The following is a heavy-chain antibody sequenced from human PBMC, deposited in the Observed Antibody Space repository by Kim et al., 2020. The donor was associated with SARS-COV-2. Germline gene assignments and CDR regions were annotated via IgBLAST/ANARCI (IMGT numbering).Heavy chain of an antibody. CDR1: GFTFSSYA. D-gene: IGHD1-26*01. Sequence: GGSLRLSCAASGFTFSSYAMHWVRQAPGKGLEWVAVISYDGSNKYYADSVKGRFTISRDNSKNTLYLQMNSLRAEDTAADYCARDFYHGTDLSYYYGMDV. CDR3: ARDFYHGTDLSYYYGMDV. CDR2: ISYDGSNK. V-gene: IGHV3-30-3*01. J-gene: IGHJ6*01.